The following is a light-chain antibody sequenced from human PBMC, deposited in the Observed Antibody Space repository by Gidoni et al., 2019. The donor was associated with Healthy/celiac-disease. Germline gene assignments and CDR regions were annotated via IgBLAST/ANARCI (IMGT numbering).Light chain of an antibody. J-gene: IGKJ2*04. CDR1: QSVSSSY. Sequence: EIALTQSPGPLSLSPGERATLSCRASQSVSSSYLAWDQQKPGQAPRLLIYGASSRATGIPDRFSGSGSGTDFTLTISRLEPEDFAVYYCQQYGSSPHGCSFGQGTKLEIK. CDR3: QQYGSSPHGCS. CDR2: GAS. V-gene: IGKV3-20*01.